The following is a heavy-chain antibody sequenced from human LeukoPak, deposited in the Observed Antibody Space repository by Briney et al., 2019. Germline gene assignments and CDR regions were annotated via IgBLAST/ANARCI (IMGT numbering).Heavy chain of an antibody. V-gene: IGHV4-59*01. CDR2: IYYSGST. CDR3: ARAVGSFDWLPLFDY. CDR1: GGSISSYY. Sequence: SETLSLTCTVSGGSISSYYWSWIRQPPGKGLEWIGYIYYSGSTNYNPSLKSRVTISVDTSKNQFSLKLTSVTAADTAVYYCARAVGSFDWLPLFDYWGQGTLVTVSS. J-gene: IGHJ4*02. D-gene: IGHD3-9*01.